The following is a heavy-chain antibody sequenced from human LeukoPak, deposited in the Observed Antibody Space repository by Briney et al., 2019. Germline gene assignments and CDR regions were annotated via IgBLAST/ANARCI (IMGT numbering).Heavy chain of an antibody. D-gene: IGHD2-2*01. Sequence: ASVKVSCTASGYTFTTYGISWVRQAPGQGLEWMGWISAYNGNTNYAQKLQGRVTMTTDTSTSTAYVELGSLRSDDTAVYYCAIRLYCSSTSCYDYWGQGTLVTVSS. CDR1: GYTFTTYG. J-gene: IGHJ4*02. CDR2: ISAYNGNT. V-gene: IGHV1-18*01. CDR3: AIRLYCSSTSCYDY.